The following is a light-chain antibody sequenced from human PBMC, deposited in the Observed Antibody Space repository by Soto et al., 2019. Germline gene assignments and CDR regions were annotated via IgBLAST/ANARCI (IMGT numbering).Light chain of an antibody. J-gene: IGKJ1*01. Sequence: DIQMTQSPSTLSASVGDRVTITCRASQSINSWLAWYQQKPGKAPKVLIYKASSLESGVPTRFSGSGSGTGFTFTISSRQPDDFATYHCQQYQSYTWTFGQGTKVEIK. V-gene: IGKV1-5*03. CDR2: KAS. CDR1: QSINSW. CDR3: QQYQSYTWT.